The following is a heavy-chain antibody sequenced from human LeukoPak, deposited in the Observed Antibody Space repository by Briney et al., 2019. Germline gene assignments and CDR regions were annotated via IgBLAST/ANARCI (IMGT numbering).Heavy chain of an antibody. CDR1: GYSFTSYW. J-gene: IGHJ4*02. CDR3: ARLSGSSGWYGFY. Sequence: GESLKISCKGSGYSFTSYWIGWVRQMPGKGLEWMGIIYPGDSDTRYSPSFQGQVTISADKSISNANLQWSSLKASDTAMYYCARLSGSSGWYGFYWGQGTLVTVSS. V-gene: IGHV5-51*01. CDR2: IYPGDSDT. D-gene: IGHD6-19*01.